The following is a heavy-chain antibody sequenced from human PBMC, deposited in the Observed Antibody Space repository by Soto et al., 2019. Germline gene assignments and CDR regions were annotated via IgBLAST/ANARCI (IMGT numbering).Heavy chain of an antibody. CDR1: GGSIRSYY. D-gene: IGHD3-10*01. CDR2: IYYSGST. CDR3: ARELTERYYGSGSPYYYYYGMDV. J-gene: IGHJ6*02. V-gene: IGHV4-59*12. Sequence: SETLCLTCTVAGGSIRSYYWSWIRQPPGKGLEWIGYIYYSGSTNYNPSLKSRVSISVDTSKNQFSLKLSSVTAADTAVYYCARELTERYYGSGSPYYYYYGMDVWGQGTTV.